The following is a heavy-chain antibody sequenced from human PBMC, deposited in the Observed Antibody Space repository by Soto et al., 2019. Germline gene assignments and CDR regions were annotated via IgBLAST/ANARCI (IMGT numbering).Heavy chain of an antibody. J-gene: IGHJ4*02. CDR3: AHTHLTTIYGVVGPGHYFDY. V-gene: IGHV2-5*01. CDR1: GFSFTATGVG. D-gene: IGHD3-3*01. CDR2: ICWNDDK. Sequence: QITLKESGPTLVKPTQTLTLTCTFSGFSFTATGVGVGWIRQPPGKGLEWLVLICWNDDKRYSPSLKSRLTITKDTSKHQVVLTMTNMDPVDTATYYCAHTHLTTIYGVVGPGHYFDYWGQGAPVTVSS.